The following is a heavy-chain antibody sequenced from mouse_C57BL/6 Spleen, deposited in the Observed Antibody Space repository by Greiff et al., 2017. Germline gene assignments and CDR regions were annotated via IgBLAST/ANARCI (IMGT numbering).Heavy chain of an antibody. CDR2: LNPNNGGT. CDR1: GYTFTDYN. CDR3: AGRYYDYDENDY. D-gene: IGHD2-4*01. V-gene: IGHV1-22*01. Sequence: EVQLQQSGPELVKPGASVKMSCKASGYTFTDYNMHWVKQSHGKSLEWIGNLNPNNGGTSSNQKFKGKATLTVNKSSSTAYMELRSLTSEDSAVYYCAGRYYDYDENDYWGQGTTLTVSS. J-gene: IGHJ2*01.